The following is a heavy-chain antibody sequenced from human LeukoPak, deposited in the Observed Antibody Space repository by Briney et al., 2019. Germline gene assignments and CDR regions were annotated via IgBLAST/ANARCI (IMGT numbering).Heavy chain of an antibody. J-gene: IGHJ5*02. V-gene: IGHV3-48*04. CDR2: ISSSSSTI. Sequence: GGSLRLSCAASGFTFSSYSMNWVRQAPGKGLEWVSYISSSSSTIYYADSVKGRFTISRDNAKNTLYLQMNSLRAEDTAVYYCARARGGSTAIGTGWFDPWGQGTLVTVSS. D-gene: IGHD5/OR15-5a*01. CDR1: GFTFSSYS. CDR3: ARARGGSTAIGTGWFDP.